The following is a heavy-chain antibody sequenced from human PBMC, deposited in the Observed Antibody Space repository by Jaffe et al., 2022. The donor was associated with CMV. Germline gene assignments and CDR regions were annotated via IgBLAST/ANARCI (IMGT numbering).Heavy chain of an antibody. Sequence: QVQLVESGGGVVQPGRSLRLSCAASGFTFSSYGMHWVRQAPGKGLEWVAVIWYDGSNKYYADSVKGRFTISRDNSKNTLYLQMNSLRAEDTAVYYCARDGVNVGATPVYYYYMDVWGKGTTVTVSS. CDR2: IWYDGSNK. CDR3: ARDGVNVGATPVYYYYMDV. CDR1: GFTFSSYG. J-gene: IGHJ6*03. D-gene: IGHD1-26*01. V-gene: IGHV3-33*08.